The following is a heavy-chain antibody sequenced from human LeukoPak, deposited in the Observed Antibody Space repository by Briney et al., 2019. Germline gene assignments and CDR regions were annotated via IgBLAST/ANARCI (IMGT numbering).Heavy chain of an antibody. Sequence: PSETLSLTCTISGGSISSYYWSWIRQPPGKGLEWIGYIYYSGSTNYNPSLKSRVTISVDTSKNQFSLKLSSVTAADTAVYYCATGYSSGWYDCWGQGTLVTVSS. V-gene: IGHV4-59*08. CDR1: GGSISSYY. D-gene: IGHD6-19*01. J-gene: IGHJ5*01. CDR3: ATGYSSGWYDC. CDR2: IYYSGST.